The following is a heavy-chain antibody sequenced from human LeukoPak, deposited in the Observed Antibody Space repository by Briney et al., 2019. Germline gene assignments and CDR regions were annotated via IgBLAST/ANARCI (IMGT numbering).Heavy chain of an antibody. Sequence: SETLSLTCTVSGGSISSYYWSWIRQPPGKGLEWIGYIYYSGSTNYNPSLKSRVTISVDTSKNRFSLKLSSVTAADTAVYYCAREVGKQWLVPNYFDYWGQGTLVTVSS. D-gene: IGHD6-19*01. CDR1: GGSISSYY. CDR3: AREVGKQWLVPNYFDY. V-gene: IGHV4-59*01. J-gene: IGHJ4*02. CDR2: IYYSGST.